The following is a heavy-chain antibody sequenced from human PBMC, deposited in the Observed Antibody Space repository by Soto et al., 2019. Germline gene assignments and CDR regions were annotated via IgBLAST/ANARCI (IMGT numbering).Heavy chain of an antibody. CDR2: TYYSGST. J-gene: IGHJ6*02. V-gene: IGHV4-61*01. CDR3: ARGGAYYYYYGMDV. Sequence: QVQLQESGPGLVKPSETLSLTCTVSGDSVSHGNSYWSWIGQPPGKGREWIGYTYYSGSTNYNPSLKSRVTISVDTSKNQFSLRLSSVTAADTAVYYCARGGAYYYYYGMDVWGQGTTVTVSS. CDR1: GDSVSHGNSY.